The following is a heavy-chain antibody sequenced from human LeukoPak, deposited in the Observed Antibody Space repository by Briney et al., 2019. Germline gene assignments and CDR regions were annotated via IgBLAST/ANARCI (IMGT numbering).Heavy chain of an antibody. Sequence: SETLSLTCTVSGGSISSYYWSWIRQPPGKGLEWIGYIYYSGSTNYNPSLKSRVTISVDTSKNQFSLKLSSVTAADTAVYYCARSWAGSFDYWGQGTLVTVSS. CDR3: ARSWAGSFDY. J-gene: IGHJ4*02. CDR1: GGSISSYY. V-gene: IGHV4-59*01. D-gene: IGHD6-19*01. CDR2: IYYSGST.